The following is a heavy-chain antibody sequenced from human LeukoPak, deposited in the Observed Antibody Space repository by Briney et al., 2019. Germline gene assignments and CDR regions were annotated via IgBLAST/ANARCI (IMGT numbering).Heavy chain of an antibody. CDR1: GFTFSSYS. Sequence: PGGSLRLSCAASGFTFSSYSVNWVRQAPGKGLEWVSSISSSSSYIYYADSVKGRFTISRDNAKNSLYLQMNSLRAEDTAVYYGARAGGWYLDYWGQGTLVTVSS. CDR2: ISSSSSYI. CDR3: ARAGGWYLDY. D-gene: IGHD6-19*01. J-gene: IGHJ4*02. V-gene: IGHV3-21*01.